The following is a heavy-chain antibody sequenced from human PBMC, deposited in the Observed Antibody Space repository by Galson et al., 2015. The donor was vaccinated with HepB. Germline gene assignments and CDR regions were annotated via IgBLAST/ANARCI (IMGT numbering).Heavy chain of an antibody. V-gene: IGHV3-23*01. CDR2: ISGSGGGT. J-gene: IGHJ2*01. CDR3: AKDPGSYSSSYWYFDH. CDR1: GFTFSSYA. Sequence: SLRLSCAASGFTFSSYAMSWVRQAPGKGLGWVSAISGSGGGTYYADSVKGRFTISRDNSKNTLYLQMNSLRAEDTAVYYCAKDPGSYSSSYWYFDHWGRGTLVTVSS. D-gene: IGHD6-13*01.